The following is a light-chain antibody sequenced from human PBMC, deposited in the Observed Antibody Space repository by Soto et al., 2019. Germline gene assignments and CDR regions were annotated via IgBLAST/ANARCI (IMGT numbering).Light chain of an antibody. CDR1: QSISNW. CDR3: QQSNIFPWT. V-gene: IGKV1-12*01. J-gene: IGKJ1*01. Sequence: DIQMTQSPSSVSASVGDRVTITCRASQSISNWLAWYQQKPGEAPKLLIYAASSLQSGVPSRFSGSGFGTDLPRTINSLQPEDFATYYCQQSNIFPWTFGQGTKVEIK. CDR2: AAS.